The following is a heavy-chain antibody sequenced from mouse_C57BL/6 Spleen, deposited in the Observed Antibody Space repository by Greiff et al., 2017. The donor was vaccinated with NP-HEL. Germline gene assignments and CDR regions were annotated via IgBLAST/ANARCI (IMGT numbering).Heavy chain of an antibody. Sequence: QVQLKESGAELVRPGASVTLSCKASGYTFTDYEMHWVKQTPVHGLEWIGAIDPETGGTAYNQKFKGKAILTADKSSSTAYMELRSLTSEDSAVYYCTRGPDGYWGQGTLVTVSA. CDR2: IDPETGGT. CDR3: TRGPDGY. CDR1: GYTFTDYE. J-gene: IGHJ3*02. V-gene: IGHV1-15*01.